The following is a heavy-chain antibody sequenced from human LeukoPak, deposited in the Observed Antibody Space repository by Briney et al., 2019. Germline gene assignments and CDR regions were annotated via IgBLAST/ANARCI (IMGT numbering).Heavy chain of an antibody. D-gene: IGHD5-12*01. V-gene: IGHV3-23*01. Sequence: GGSLRLSCATSGFAFQTYALSWVRQAPGKGLGWVSAISGSGGHTYHADSVKGRFTISRDNSRDTLYLQMNSLRAEDTAVYYCAKFFRRVATLWEYYDYWGQGTLVTVSS. CDR2: ISGSGGHT. CDR3: AKFFRRVATLWEYYDY. CDR1: GFAFQTYA. J-gene: IGHJ4*02.